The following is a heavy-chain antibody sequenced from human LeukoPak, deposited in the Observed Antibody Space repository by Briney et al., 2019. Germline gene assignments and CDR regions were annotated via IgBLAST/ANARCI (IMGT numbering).Heavy chain of an antibody. CDR2: IYYSGST. Sequence: SETLSLTCAVSGGSISSYYWSWIRQPPGKGLEWIGYIYYSGSTNYNPSLKSRVTISVDTSKNQFSLKLSSVTAADTAVYYCARLYNWTDQGAFDIWGQGTMVTVSS. CDR3: ARLYNWTDQGAFDI. V-gene: IGHV4-59*01. D-gene: IGHD1-20*01. J-gene: IGHJ3*02. CDR1: GGSISSYY.